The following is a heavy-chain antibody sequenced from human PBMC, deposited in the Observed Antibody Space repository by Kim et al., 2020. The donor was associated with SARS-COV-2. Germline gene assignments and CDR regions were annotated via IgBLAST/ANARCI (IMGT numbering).Heavy chain of an antibody. J-gene: IGHJ5*01. Sequence: SETLSLTCAVSGGSISSRGYYWAWLRQAPGQGLEWIGAIYYSGSTYYRPSLKSRVTVSADTSTNQVSLKLASVAAADTAVYFCARGYADYVGRTWFDSWGRGIQVAVSS. CDR2: IYYSGST. CDR1: GGSISSRGYY. CDR3: ARGYADYVGRTWFDS. D-gene: IGHD4-17*01. V-gene: IGHV4-39*01.